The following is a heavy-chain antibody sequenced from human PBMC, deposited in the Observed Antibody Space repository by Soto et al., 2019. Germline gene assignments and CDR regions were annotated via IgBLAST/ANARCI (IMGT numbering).Heavy chain of an antibody. V-gene: IGHV4-39*01. Sequence: SETLSLTCTVSGGSTSSSSYYWGWIRQPPGKGLEWIGSIYYSGSTYYNPSLKSRVTISVDTSKNQFSLKLSSVTAADTAVYYCASHYSNYVINYYYYMDVWGKGTTVTVSS. CDR2: IYYSGST. J-gene: IGHJ6*03. D-gene: IGHD4-4*01. CDR1: GGSTSSSSYY. CDR3: ASHYSNYVINYYYYMDV.